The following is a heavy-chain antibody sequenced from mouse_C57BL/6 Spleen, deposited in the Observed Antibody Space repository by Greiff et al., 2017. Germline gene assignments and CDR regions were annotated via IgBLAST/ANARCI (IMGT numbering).Heavy chain of an antibody. V-gene: IGHV1-64*01. D-gene: IGHD2-4*01. CDR2: IHPNSGST. J-gene: IGHJ3*01. CDR1: GYTFTSYW. Sequence: QVQLKQPGAELVKPGASVKLSCKASGYTFTSYWMHWVKQRPGQGLEWIGMIHPNSGSTNYNEKFKSKATLTVDKSSSTAYMQLSSLTSEDSAVYYCARGRSTMITTGFAYWGQGTLVTVSA. CDR3: ARGRSTMITTGFAY.